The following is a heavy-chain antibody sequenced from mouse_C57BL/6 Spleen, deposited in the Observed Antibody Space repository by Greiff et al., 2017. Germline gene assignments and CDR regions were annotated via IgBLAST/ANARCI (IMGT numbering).Heavy chain of an antibody. CDR1: GFTFSSYG. CDR3: ARLQDYVYLDY. V-gene: IGHV5-6*02. J-gene: IGHJ2*01. Sequence: VKVVESGGDLVKPGGSLKHSCAASGFTFSSYGRSWVRQTPDKMLEWVATISRGGSYTYYPDSVKGRFTIARDNAKNTLYLQMSSLKSEDTAMYYCARLQDYVYLDYWGQGTTLTVSS. D-gene: IGHD1-1*01. CDR2: ISRGGSYT.